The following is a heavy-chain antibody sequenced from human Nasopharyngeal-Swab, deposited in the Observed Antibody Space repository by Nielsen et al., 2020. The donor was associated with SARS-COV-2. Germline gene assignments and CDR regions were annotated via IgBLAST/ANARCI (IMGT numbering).Heavy chain of an antibody. V-gene: IGHV3-23*01. CDR1: GFTFSSYA. CDR3: AKLHHYYGESDY. J-gene: IGHJ4*02. Sequence: GGSLRLSCAASGFTFSSYAMSWVRQAPGKGLEWVSAIGGSGGSTYYADSVKGRFTISRDNSKNTLYLQMNSLRAEDTAVYYCAKLHHYYGESDYWGQGTLVTVSS. CDR2: IGGSGGST. D-gene: IGHD4-17*01.